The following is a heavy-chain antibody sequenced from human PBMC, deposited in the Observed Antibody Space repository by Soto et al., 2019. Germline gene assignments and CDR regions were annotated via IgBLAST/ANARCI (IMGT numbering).Heavy chain of an antibody. V-gene: IGHV1-3*01. D-gene: IGHD6-13*01. CDR1: GYTFTSYG. J-gene: IGHJ5*02. Sequence: ASVKVSCNASGYTFTSYGIHWVLQAPGQRLEWMGWINAANGDTKYSPKFQGRVTITRDTSASTAYMELSSLRSEDTAVYYCVRRHVSAAGIDWFDPWGQGTLVTVSS. CDR3: VRRHVSAAGIDWFDP. CDR2: INAANGDT.